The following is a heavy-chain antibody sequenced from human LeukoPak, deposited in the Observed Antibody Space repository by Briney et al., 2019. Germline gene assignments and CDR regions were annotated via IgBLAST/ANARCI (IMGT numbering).Heavy chain of an antibody. Sequence: GGSLRLSCAASGFTFSTYGMHWVRQAPGKGLEWVAVISYDGSNEYYADSVKGRFTISRDNSKNTLYLQMNSLRAEDTAVYYCAKARGNLRANYFDYWGQGTLVTVSS. V-gene: IGHV3-30*18. CDR3: AKARGNLRANYFDY. CDR1: GFTFSTYG. J-gene: IGHJ4*02. CDR2: ISYDGSNE. D-gene: IGHD1-14*01.